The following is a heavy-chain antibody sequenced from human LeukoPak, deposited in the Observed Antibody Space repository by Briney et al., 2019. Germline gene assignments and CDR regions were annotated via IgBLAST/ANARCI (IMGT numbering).Heavy chain of an antibody. CDR3: ARDPVKYYYDSSGYYAY. CDR2: IIPIFGTA. CDR1: GGTFSSYA. Sequence: ASVKVSCKASGGTFSSYAISWVRQAPGQGLEWMGGIIPIFGTANYAQKFQGRVTITADESTGTAYMELSSLRSEDTAVYYCARDPVKYYYDSSGYYAYWGQGTLVTVSS. D-gene: IGHD3-22*01. J-gene: IGHJ4*02. V-gene: IGHV1-69*13.